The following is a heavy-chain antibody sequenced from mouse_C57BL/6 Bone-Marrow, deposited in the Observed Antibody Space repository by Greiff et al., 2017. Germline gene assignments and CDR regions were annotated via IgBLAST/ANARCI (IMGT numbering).Heavy chain of an antibody. CDR3: TRIAY. CDR2: IDPENGDT. V-gene: IGHV14-4*01. J-gene: IGHJ3*01. Sequence: EVQVVESGAELVRPGASVKLSCTASGFNIKDDYMHWVKQRPEQSLEWIGWIDPENGDTEYASKFQGKATITVDTSSNTAYLQLSSLTSEDTAVYYCTRIAYWGQGTLVTVSA. CDR1: GFNIKDDY.